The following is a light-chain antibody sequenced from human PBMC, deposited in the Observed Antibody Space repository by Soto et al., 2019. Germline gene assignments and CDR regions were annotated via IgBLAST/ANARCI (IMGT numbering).Light chain of an antibody. CDR3: QQGYTTPS. Sequence: DIKMTQSPSSLSASVGDRVTITCRASHSISNSINWYQQKPGRAPKVLIYVASNLQSGLPSRFSGSGSGTDFTLTISSLQAEDFANYYCQQGYTTPSFGGGTKVEIK. CDR1: HSISNS. CDR2: VAS. J-gene: IGKJ4*01. V-gene: IGKV1-39*01.